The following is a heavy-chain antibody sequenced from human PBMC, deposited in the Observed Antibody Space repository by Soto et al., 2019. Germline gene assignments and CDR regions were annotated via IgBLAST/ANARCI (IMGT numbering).Heavy chain of an antibody. V-gene: IGHV3-11*01. CDR3: AREFQAPLVHDYGDHDAPIPTEIFDY. J-gene: IGHJ4*02. CDR1: GFTFSDYY. Sequence: PGGSLRLSCAASGFTFSDYYMSWIRQAPGKGLEWVSYISSSGSTIYYADSVKGRFTISRDNAKNSLYLQMNSLRAEDTAVYYCAREFQAPLVHDYGDHDAPIPTEIFDYWGQGTLVTVSS. CDR2: ISSSGSTI. D-gene: IGHD4-17*01.